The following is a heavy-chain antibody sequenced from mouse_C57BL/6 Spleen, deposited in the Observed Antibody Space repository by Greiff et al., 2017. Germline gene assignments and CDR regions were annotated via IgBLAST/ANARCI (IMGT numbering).Heavy chain of an antibody. V-gene: IGHV1-53*01. CDR3: ARGKATYSFPAFDY. CDR2: INPSNGGT. CDR1: GYTFTSYW. J-gene: IGHJ2*01. D-gene: IGHD2-12*01. Sequence: QFQLQQPGTELVKPGASVKLSCTASGYTFTSYWMHWVKQRPGQGLEWIGNINPSNGGTNYNEKFKCKATLTVDKSSSTAYMQLSSLTSDDSAVYYCARGKATYSFPAFDYWGQGTTLTVSS.